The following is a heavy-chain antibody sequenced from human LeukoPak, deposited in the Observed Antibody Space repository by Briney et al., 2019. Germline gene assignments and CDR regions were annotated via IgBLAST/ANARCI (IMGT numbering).Heavy chain of an antibody. D-gene: IGHD6-19*01. J-gene: IGHJ4*02. CDR1: GFTLSSYW. Sequence: PGGSLRLSCAASGFTLSSYWMSWVRQVPGKGLEWVANIKEDGSEKNYVDSVKGRFTISRDNAKNSLYLEMNSLRAEDTAVYYCARDWAVAGTGYWGQGTLVTVSS. CDR2: IKEDGSEK. V-gene: IGHV3-7*05. CDR3: ARDWAVAGTGY.